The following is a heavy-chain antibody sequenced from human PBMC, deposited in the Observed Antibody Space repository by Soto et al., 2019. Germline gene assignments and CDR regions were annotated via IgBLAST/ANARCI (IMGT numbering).Heavy chain of an antibody. Sequence: VGSLRLSCAASGFTFSSYAMHWVRQAPGKGLEWVAVISYDGSNKYYADSVKGRFTISRDNSKNTLYLQMNSLRAEDTAVYYCARSYTLMIASFALGYWGQGTLVTVSS. CDR1: GFTFSSYA. D-gene: IGHD3-22*01. CDR2: ISYDGSNK. V-gene: IGHV3-30-3*01. CDR3: ARSYTLMIASFALGY. J-gene: IGHJ4*02.